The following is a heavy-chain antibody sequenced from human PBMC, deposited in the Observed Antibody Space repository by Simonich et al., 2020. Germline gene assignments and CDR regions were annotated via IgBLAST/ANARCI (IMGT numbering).Heavy chain of an antibody. CDR3: AREKWLRFAFDI. D-gene: IGHD5-12*01. Sequence: QPGGSLRLSCAASGFTFSSYEMNWVRQAPGKGLEWVSYISSGSTIYYADSVKGRFTISRDNAKNSLYLQMNSLRAEDTAVYYCAREKWLRFAFDIWGQGTMVTVSS. V-gene: IGHV3-48*03. J-gene: IGHJ3*02. CDR1: GFTFSSYE. CDR2: ISSGSTI.